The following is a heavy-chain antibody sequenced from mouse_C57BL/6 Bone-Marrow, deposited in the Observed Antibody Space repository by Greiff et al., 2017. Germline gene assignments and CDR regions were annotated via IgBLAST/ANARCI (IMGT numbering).Heavy chain of an antibody. Sequence: VKLMESGADLVKPGASLKLSCKASDYTFTNYDIHWVRQRPEQGLEWIGWIFPGDGRTEYNERFKGKATLTTDKSSSTAYMQLSRLTSEGSSVYFCGRSPAYGSRWYLDVWGAGTTVTVSS. V-gene: IGHV1S56*01. J-gene: IGHJ1*01. CDR2: IFPGDGRT. D-gene: IGHD1-1*01. CDR3: GRSPAYGSRWYLDV. CDR1: DYTFTNYD.